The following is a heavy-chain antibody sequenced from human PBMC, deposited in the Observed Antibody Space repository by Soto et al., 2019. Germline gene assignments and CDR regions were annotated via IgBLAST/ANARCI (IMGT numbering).Heavy chain of an antibody. V-gene: IGHV1-8*01. CDR3: AREVVEGAEITSLWLDP. CDR1: GYTFTSYD. CDR2: MNTNTNTT. D-gene: IGHD2-15*01. Sequence: QVKLVQSGAEVKKPGASVKVSCKASGYTFTSYDIHWVRQATGQGLEWRGWMNTNTNTTDCGQKSQGEVTLTWNTSISTAHMELSSLKFDDTAVYSWAREVVEGAEITSLWLDPRGLGTLVTVSS. J-gene: IGHJ5*02.